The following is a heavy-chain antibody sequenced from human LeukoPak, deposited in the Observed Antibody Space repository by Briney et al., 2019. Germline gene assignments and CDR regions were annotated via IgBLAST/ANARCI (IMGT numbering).Heavy chain of an antibody. D-gene: IGHD3-22*01. J-gene: IGHJ4*02. CDR3: ARLIEDSSGYYFDY. CDR2: IYYSGST. V-gene: IGHV4-59*08. Sequence: NSSETLSLTCTVSGGSISSYYWSWIRQPPGKGLEWIGYIYYSGSTNYNPSLKSRVTISVDTSKNQFSLKLSSVTAADTAVYYCARLIEDSSGYYFDYWGQGTLVTVSS. CDR1: GGSISSYY.